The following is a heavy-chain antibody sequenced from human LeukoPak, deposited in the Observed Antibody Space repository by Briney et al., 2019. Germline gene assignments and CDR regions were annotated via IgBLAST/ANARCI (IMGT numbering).Heavy chain of an antibody. D-gene: IGHD1-26*01. CDR2: VNADGGNT. Sequence: HSGRSLRLSCAASGFTFDNYRMSWVRQAPGKGLGRVSTVNADGGNTYYADSVKGRFTISRDNSKSTLILQMNSLRVEDTALYYCTKRVKYGGTWDHFADWGQGALVTVSS. CDR3: TKRVKYGGTWDHFAD. CDR1: GFTFDNYR. V-gene: IGHV3-23*01. J-gene: IGHJ4*02.